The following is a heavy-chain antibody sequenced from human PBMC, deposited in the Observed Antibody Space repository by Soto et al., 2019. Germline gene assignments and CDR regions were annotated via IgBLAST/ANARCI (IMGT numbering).Heavy chain of an antibody. CDR2: INGGDAYT. Sequence: ASVQVSCKASGYTFTSYAIHWVRQAPGQRLEWMGSINGGDAYTQYSQRFQGRVTIGRDTSASTSYMELSSLRSDDTAVYYFAIVKSARWPRGYIDMWGQGPLVTGAS. CDR3: AIVKSARWPRGYIDM. V-gene: IGHV1-3*01. J-gene: IGHJ4*02. CDR1: GYTFTSYA. D-gene: IGHD5-18*01.